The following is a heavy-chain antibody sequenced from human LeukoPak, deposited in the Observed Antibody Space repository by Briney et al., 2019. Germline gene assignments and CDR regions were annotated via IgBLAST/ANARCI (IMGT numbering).Heavy chain of an antibody. V-gene: IGHV3-23*01. J-gene: IGHJ4*02. D-gene: IGHD2-2*01. CDR3: AKDFAQVPAAIFDY. CDR2: ISNNGGYT. Sequence: GGSLRLSCAASGFTFSSSAMSWVRQAPGKGLEWVSTISNNGGYTYYADSVQGRFTISRDNSKSTLCLQMNSLRAEDTAVYYCAKDFAQVPAAIFDYWGQGTLVTVSS. CDR1: GFTFSSSA.